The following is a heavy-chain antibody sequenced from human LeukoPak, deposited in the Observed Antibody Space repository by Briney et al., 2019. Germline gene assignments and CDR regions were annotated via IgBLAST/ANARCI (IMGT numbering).Heavy chain of an antibody. CDR1: GYTFTGYY. J-gene: IGHJ5*02. V-gene: IGHV1-2*02. D-gene: IGHD6-19*01. CDR2: INPNSGGT. CDR3: ARASQDSSGWSNWFDP. Sequence: ASVKVSCKASGYTFTGYYMHWVRQAPGQGREWMGWINPNSGGTNYAQKFQGRVTMTRDTSISTAYMELSRLRSDDTAVYYCARASQDSSGWSNWFDPWGQGTLVTVSS.